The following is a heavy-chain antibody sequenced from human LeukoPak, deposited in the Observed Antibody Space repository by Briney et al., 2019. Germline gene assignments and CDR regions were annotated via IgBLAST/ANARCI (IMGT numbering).Heavy chain of an antibody. CDR3: ARAFGYCSGGSCYSDY. Sequence: PGGSLRLSCAASGFTFSSYGMHWVRQAPGKGLEWVAVISYDGSNEYYVDSVKGRFTISRDNSKNTLYLQMNGLRAEDTAVYYCARAFGYCSGGSCYSDYWGQGTLVTVSS. CDR2: ISYDGSNE. CDR1: GFTFSSYG. D-gene: IGHD2-15*01. J-gene: IGHJ4*02. V-gene: IGHV3-30*03.